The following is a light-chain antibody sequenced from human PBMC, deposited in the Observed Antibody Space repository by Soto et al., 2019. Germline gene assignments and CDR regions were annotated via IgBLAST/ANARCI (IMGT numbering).Light chain of an antibody. Sequence: DIVLTQSPDTLSLSPGNRATLSCRASQSLTNSYIAWYQVKPGQAPRLLIYGASNRATGIPDRFSGSGSGTDFTLTINRLEPEDFAVYHCQHYGRPLTSGGGTKVDIK. CDR2: GAS. CDR1: QSLTNSY. V-gene: IGKV3-20*01. CDR3: QHYGRPLT. J-gene: IGKJ4*01.